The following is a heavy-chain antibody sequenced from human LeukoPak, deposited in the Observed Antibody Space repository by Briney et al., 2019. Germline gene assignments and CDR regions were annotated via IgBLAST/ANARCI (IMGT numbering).Heavy chain of an antibody. Sequence: GGSLRLSCAASGFTFSSYSMNWVRQAPGKGLEWVSSISSSSSYIYYADSVKGRFTISRDNAKNSLYPQMNSLRAEDTAVYYCARALGIQLNYWGQGTLVTVSS. CDR2: ISSSSSYI. CDR1: GFTFSSYS. D-gene: IGHD5-18*01. V-gene: IGHV3-21*01. CDR3: ARALGIQLNY. J-gene: IGHJ4*02.